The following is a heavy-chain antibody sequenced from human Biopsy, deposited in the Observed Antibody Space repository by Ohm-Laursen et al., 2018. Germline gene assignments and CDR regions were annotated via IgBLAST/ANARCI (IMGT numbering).Heavy chain of an antibody. CDR3: VREPKTGTAEAWYFDL. D-gene: IGHD3-9*01. CDR2: ISYNERT. V-gene: IGHV4-31*03. CDR1: GASVKTSGYF. Sequence: TLSLTCSVSGASVKTSGYFWAWIRQRPGKGLEWIGYISYNERTHYNPSLTSRLAISFDTSNNRISLRLRFVSVADTAVYYCVREPKTGTAEAWYFDLWGRGSPVTVPS. J-gene: IGHJ2*01.